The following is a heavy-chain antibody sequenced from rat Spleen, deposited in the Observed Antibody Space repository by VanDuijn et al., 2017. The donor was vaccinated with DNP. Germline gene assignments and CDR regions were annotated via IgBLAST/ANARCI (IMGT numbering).Heavy chain of an antibody. J-gene: IGHJ2*01. V-gene: IGHV5-22*01. Sequence: EVQLVESGGGLVLPGRSLKLSCAASGFTFSDYYMAWVRLAPTRGLEWVAYINYDGDTTYYGDSGKGRFTISRENAKSTLYLQMNSLRSEDMATYYCARRDWGFDYWGQGVLVTVSS. CDR3: ARRDWGFDY. D-gene: IGHD5-1*01. CDR2: INYDGDTT. CDR1: GFTFSDYY.